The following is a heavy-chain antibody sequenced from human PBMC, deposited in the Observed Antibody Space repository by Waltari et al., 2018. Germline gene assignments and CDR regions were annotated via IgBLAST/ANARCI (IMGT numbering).Heavy chain of an antibody. J-gene: IGHJ5*02. CDR2: IRYDGSNK. CDR3: AKATRSCYYYDSSGYSDP. D-gene: IGHD3-22*01. V-gene: IGHV3-30*02. CDR1: GFTFSRYG. Sequence: QVQLVESGGGVVQPGGSLRLSCAASGFTFSRYGMHWVRQAPGKGLEWVAFIRYDGSNKYYADSVKGRFTISRDNSKNTLYLQMNSLRAEDTAVYYCAKATRSCYYYDSSGYSDPWGQGTLVTVSS.